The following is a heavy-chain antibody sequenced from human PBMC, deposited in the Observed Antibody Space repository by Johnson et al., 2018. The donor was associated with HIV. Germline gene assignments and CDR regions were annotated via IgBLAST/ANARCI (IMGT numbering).Heavy chain of an antibody. D-gene: IGHD4-17*01. CDR3: ARGGEQDYGDYSWSDDAFYI. CDR2: IYSGGAT. J-gene: IGHJ3*02. Sequence: EMQLVESGGGVVQPGRSLRLSCAASGFTFSSYGMHWVRLAPGKGLEWVAVIYSGGATYYADSVKGRFTISRDNSKNTLYLQMNSLRAEDTAVYYCARGGEQDYGDYSWSDDAFYIWGQGTVVTVSS. V-gene: IGHV3-66*01. CDR1: GFTFSSYG.